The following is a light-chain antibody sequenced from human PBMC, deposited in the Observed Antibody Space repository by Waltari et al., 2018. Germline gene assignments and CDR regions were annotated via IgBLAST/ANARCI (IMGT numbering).Light chain of an antibody. J-gene: IGKJ2*01. CDR1: QNIGTY. CDR3: QQSDSTPYT. Sequence: DIQMTQSPSSLSASVGDRVTLTCRSSQNIGTYLNWYQQRPGRAPKVLISVASTLQSVVPSRFSGSGSGTEFTLTITNLQPEDFAVYYCQQSDSTPYTFGQGTTLESK. V-gene: IGKV1-39*01. CDR2: VAS.